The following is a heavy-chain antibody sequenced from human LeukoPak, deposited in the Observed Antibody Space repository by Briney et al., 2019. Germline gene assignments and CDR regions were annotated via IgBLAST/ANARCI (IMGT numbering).Heavy chain of an antibody. CDR3: AREIRYFDWLLPFDY. Sequence: ASVKVSCKASGYTFTNYAMNWVRQAPGQGLEWMGWINTNTGNPTYAQGFTGRFVFSLDTSVSTAYLQISSLKAEDTAVYYCAREIRYFDWLLPFDYWGQGTLVTVSS. V-gene: IGHV7-4-1*02. D-gene: IGHD3-9*01. CDR1: GYTFTNYA. J-gene: IGHJ4*02. CDR2: INTNTGNP.